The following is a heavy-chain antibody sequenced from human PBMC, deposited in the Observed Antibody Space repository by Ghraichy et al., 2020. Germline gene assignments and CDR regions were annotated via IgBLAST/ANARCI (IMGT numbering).Heavy chain of an antibody. CDR2: INHSGST. D-gene: IGHD6-19*01. CDR3: ARGNRSGWYRMLAV. CDR1: GGSFSGYY. V-gene: IGHV4-34*01. Sequence: SETLSLTCAVYGGSFSGYYWSWIRQPPGKGLEWIGEINHSGSTNYNPSLKSRVTISVDTSKNQFSLKLSSVTAADTAVYYCARGNRSGWYRMLAVWGQGTLVTVSS. J-gene: IGHJ4*02.